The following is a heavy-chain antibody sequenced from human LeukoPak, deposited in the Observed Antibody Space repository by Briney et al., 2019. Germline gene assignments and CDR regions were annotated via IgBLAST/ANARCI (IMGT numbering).Heavy chain of an antibody. CDR3: AKNGSGTSRAFDV. CDR1: GFTFCSSV. J-gene: IGHJ3*01. V-gene: IGHV3-23*01. D-gene: IGHD3-10*01. Sequence: GGSLRLSCAASGFTFCSSVMSWVRQAPGKGLEWVSAISGSGGVTYYRDSVKGRFTVSRDNSKNTLYLQMNSLRAEDTALYYCAKNGSGTSRAFDVWGQGTMVTVSS. CDR2: ISGSGGVT.